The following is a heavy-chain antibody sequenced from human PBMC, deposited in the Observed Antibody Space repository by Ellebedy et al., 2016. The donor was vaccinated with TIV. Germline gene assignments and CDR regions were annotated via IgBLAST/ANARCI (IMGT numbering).Heavy chain of an antibody. Sequence: GGSLRLSXAASGFTFSSYAMHWVRQAPGKGLEWVAVISYDGSNKYYADSVKGRFTISRDNSKNTLYLQMNSLRAEDTAVYYCASVRVVAVAGRRSPPGWFDPWGQGTLVTVSS. V-gene: IGHV3-30*04. CDR2: ISYDGSNK. CDR1: GFTFSSYA. J-gene: IGHJ5*02. CDR3: ASVRVVAVAGRRSPPGWFDP. D-gene: IGHD6-19*01.